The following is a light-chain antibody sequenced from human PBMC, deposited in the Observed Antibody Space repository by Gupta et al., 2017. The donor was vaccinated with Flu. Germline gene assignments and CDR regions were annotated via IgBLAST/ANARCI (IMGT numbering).Light chain of an antibody. CDR3: GTWDGSLFAWV. J-gene: IGLJ3*02. CDR2: DNS. Sequence: VTISCSGSSSSIGNNNVSWYQQLPGTAPKALIYDNSRRPSGIPDRFSGSKSGTSATLGITGLQTGDEADYYCGTWDGSLFAWVFGGGTKLTVL. CDR1: SSSIGNNN. V-gene: IGLV1-51*01.